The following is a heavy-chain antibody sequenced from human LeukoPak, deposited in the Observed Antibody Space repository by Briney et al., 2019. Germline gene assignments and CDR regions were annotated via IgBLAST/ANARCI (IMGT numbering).Heavy chain of an antibody. CDR2: IYYSGST. Sequence: SETLSLTCTVSGGSISSGGYYWRWIRQHPGKGLGWIGYIYYSGSTYYNPSLKSRVTISVDTSKNQFSLKLSSVTAADTAVYYCARHHRGQLLWTVDYWGQGTLVTVSS. J-gene: IGHJ4*02. CDR3: ARHHRGQLLWTVDY. D-gene: IGHD2-2*01. CDR1: GGSISSGGYY. V-gene: IGHV4-31*03.